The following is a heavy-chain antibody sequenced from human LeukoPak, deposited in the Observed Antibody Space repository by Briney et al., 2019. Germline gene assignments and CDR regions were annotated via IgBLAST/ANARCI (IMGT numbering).Heavy chain of an antibody. CDR1: GGSISSYY. CDR3: ARDIVYDSSGYWTD. V-gene: IGHV4-59*01. D-gene: IGHD3-22*01. Sequence: PSETLSLTCTVSGGSISSYYWSWIRQPPGKGLEWIGYIYHSGITNSNPSLKSRVTISVDTSKNQFSLKLSSVTAADTAVYYCARDIVYDSSGYWTDWGQGTLVTVSS. CDR2: IYHSGIT. J-gene: IGHJ4*02.